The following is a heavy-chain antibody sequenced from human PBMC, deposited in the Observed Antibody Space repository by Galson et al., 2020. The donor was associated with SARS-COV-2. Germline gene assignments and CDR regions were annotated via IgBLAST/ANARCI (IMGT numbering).Heavy chain of an antibody. Sequence: EGSLRLSCTASGFTFRGYWMTWVRQPPGRGLEWVAYINRDGTHEDYVDSARGRFTISRDNVESSVYLQMNSLRAEDTAVYYCARILPSGYYDHWGQGTLVTVSS. J-gene: IGHJ4*02. V-gene: IGHV3-7*01. CDR3: ARILPSGYYDH. CDR1: GFTFRGYW. D-gene: IGHD1-1*01. CDR2: INRDGTHE.